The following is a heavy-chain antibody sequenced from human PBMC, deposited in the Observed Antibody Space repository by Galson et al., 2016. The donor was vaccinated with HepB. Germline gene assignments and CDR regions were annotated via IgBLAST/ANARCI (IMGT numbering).Heavy chain of an antibody. V-gene: IGHV6-1*01. CDR2: TYYRSKWYN. CDR3: ARDPGYCSGVTCYSYWYFDL. Sequence: AISGDSVSSNSAAWNWIRQSPSRGLEWLGRTYYRSKWYNDFAVSVKSRITINPDTSKNQFSLQLNSVTPEDTAVYYCARDPGYCSGVTCYSYWYFDLWGRGTLVTVSS. D-gene: IGHD2-15*01. CDR1: GDSVSSNSAA. J-gene: IGHJ2*01.